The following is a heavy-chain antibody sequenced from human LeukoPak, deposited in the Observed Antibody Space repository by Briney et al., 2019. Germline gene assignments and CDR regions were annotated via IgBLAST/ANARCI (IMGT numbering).Heavy chain of an antibody. J-gene: IGHJ4*02. Sequence: SETLSLTCTVSGGSISSYYWSWIRQPPGKGLEWIGYIYYSGSTNYSPSLKSRVTISVDTSKNQFSLKLSSVTAADTAVYYCAESDSSGYFDYWGQGTLVTVSS. D-gene: IGHD3-22*01. CDR3: AESDSSGYFDY. CDR2: IYYSGST. CDR1: GGSISSYY. V-gene: IGHV4-59*01.